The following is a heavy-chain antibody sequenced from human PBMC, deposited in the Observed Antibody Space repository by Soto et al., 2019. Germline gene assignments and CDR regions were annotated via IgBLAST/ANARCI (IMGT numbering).Heavy chain of an antibody. CDR1: GDRVSSDSAG. Sequence: SQTLSLTCAISGDRVSSDSAGLHWIRQSPSRGLEWLGKTYYRSKWYNEYAVSVKSRITINPDTSRSQISLQLNSVTPEYTAVYYCARDIDFGYWGRGTQVTVSS. CDR3: ARDIDFGY. J-gene: IGHJ4*02. V-gene: IGHV6-1*01. CDR2: TYYRSKWYN. D-gene: IGHD3-3*01.